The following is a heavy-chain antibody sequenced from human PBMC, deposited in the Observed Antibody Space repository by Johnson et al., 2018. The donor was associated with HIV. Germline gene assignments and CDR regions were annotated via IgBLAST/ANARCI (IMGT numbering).Heavy chain of an antibody. D-gene: IGHD3-3*01. CDR1: GFTFSGYP. J-gene: IGHJ3*02. CDR3: ARGRMHFLEGGAFDI. V-gene: IGHV3-30-3*01. CDR2: ISYDGSNE. Sequence: QVQLVESGGGVVQPGRSLRLSCAASGFTFSGYPMHWVRQAPGKGLEWVAVISYDGSNEYFADSVKGRFTISRDNSNNTLYLQMNSLRTEDTAVYHCARGRMHFLEGGAFDIWGQGTMVTVSS.